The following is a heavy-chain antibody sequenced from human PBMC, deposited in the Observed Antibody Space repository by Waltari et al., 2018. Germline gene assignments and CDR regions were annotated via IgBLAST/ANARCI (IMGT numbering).Heavy chain of an antibody. CDR3: ARDRGFWSGFAADDWYFDL. Sequence: QVQLQESGPRLVKPSETLSLTCTVSGYSITTGFYWGWIRQPPGKGLEGIGSIYHSGVTDYQPSLKSRVTMSVDTSRNQFSLKVNSVTAADTAVYYCARDRGFWSGFAADDWYFDLWGRGIPVTVSS. D-gene: IGHD3-3*01. CDR2: IYHSGVT. CDR1: GYSITTGFY. J-gene: IGHJ2*01. V-gene: IGHV4-38-2*02.